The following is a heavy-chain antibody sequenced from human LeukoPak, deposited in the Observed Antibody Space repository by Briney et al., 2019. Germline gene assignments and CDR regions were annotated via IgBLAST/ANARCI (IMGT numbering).Heavy chain of an antibody. J-gene: IGHJ4*02. V-gene: IGHV3-23*01. CDR3: AKDPSDLDIVVVPAAIGDDY. CDR1: GFTFSSYA. Sequence: PGGSLRLSCAASGFTFSSYAMSWVRQAPGKGLEWVSAISSSGGSTYYADSVKGRFTISRDNSKNSLYLQMNSLRAEDTAVYYCAKDPSDLDIVVVPAAIGDDYWGQGTLVTVSS. D-gene: IGHD2-2*01. CDR2: ISSSGGST.